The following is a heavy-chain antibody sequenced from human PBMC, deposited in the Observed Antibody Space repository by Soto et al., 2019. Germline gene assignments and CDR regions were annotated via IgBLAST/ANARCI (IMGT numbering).Heavy chain of an antibody. D-gene: IGHD5-12*01. CDR3: TSPSRLAHYYYYYMDV. V-gene: IGHV3-73*01. Sequence: EVQLVESGGGLVQPGGSLKLSCAASGFTFSGSAMHWVRQASGKGLEWVGSIRSKANSYATAYAASVNGRFTISRDDSTNTAYLQMNSLKTEDTAVYYCTSPSRLAHYYYYYMDVWGKGTTVTVSS. CDR1: GFTFSGSA. J-gene: IGHJ6*03. CDR2: IRSKANSYAT.